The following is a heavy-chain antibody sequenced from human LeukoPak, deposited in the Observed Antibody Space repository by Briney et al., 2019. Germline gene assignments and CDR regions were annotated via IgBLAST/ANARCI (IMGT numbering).Heavy chain of an antibody. D-gene: IGHD2-8*02. Sequence: PGGSLRLSCAVSGFTFSSYAMHWVRQAPGKGLEWIAYISSSGNTTHHADSVKGRFIISRDNGKKSLFLQMNRLRAEDTAVYYCAREGCSGGVCYSVFESWGQGTLVTVSS. CDR2: ISSSGNTT. CDR1: GFTFSSYA. CDR3: AREGCSGGVCYSVFES. J-gene: IGHJ4*02. V-gene: IGHV3-48*03.